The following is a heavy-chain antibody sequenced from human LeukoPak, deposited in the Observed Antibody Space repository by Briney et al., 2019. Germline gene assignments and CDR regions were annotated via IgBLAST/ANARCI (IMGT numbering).Heavy chain of an antibody. D-gene: IGHD3-3*01. CDR3: ARYFLMGLGNAFDI. V-gene: IGHV4-59*01. Sequence: SETLSLTCTVSGGSISSYYWSWIRQPPGKGLEWIGYIYYSGSTNYNPSLKSRVTISVDTSKNQFSLKLSSVTAADTAVYYCARYFLMGLGNAFDIWGQGTMVTVSS. CDR2: IYYSGST. J-gene: IGHJ3*02. CDR1: GGSISSYY.